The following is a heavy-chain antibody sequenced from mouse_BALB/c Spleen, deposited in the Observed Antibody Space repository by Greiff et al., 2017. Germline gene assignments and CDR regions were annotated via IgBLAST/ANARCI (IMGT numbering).Heavy chain of an antibody. CDR3: TRSVATYWYFDV. D-gene: IGHD1-1*02. CDR2: IYPGNSDT. J-gene: IGHJ1*01. V-gene: IGHV1-5*01. CDR1: GYTFTSYW. Sequence: VQLQQSGTVLARPGASVKMSCKASGYTFTSYWMHWVKQRPGQGLEWIGAIYPGNSDTSYNQKFKGKAKLTAVTSTSTAYMELSSLTNEDSAVYYCTRSVATYWYFDVWGAGTTVTVSS.